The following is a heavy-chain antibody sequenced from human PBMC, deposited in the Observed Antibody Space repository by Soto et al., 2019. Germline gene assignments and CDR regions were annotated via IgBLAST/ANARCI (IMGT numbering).Heavy chain of an antibody. V-gene: IGHV1-69*12. J-gene: IGHJ5*02. D-gene: IGHD5-18*01. CDR3: ARGGYSYGYDWFDP. Sequence: QVQLVQSGAEVKKPGSSVKVSCKVSGGTFSSYAITWVRQAPGQGLEWMGGIIPIFATANYAQKFQGRVTITADESTSTAYMGLSSLRSEDTAVYYCARGGYSYGYDWFDPWGQGTLVTVSP. CDR2: IIPIFATA. CDR1: GGTFSSYA.